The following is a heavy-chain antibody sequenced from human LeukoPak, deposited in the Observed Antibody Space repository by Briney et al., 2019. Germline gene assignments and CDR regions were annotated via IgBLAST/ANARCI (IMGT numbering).Heavy chain of an antibody. CDR2: IYYSGSN. V-gene: IGHV4-59*01. D-gene: IGHD6-19*01. CDR1: GGSISSYY. CDR3: ARGLWDIAVAGVGYYYDY. J-gene: IGHJ4*02. Sequence: SETLSLTCTLSGGSISSYYWSWLRQPPGKGLEWIGYIYYSGSNNYNPSLKTRDTIAGDTSKTQFALNLMSVTAAGTAVYYWARGLWDIAVAGVGYYYDYWGRGTVVTVSS.